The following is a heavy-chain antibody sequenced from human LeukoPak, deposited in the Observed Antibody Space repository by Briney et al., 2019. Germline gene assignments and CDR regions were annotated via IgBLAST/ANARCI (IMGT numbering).Heavy chain of an antibody. V-gene: IGHV3-23*01. D-gene: IGHD2-2*02. J-gene: IGHJ4*02. Sequence: GGSLRLSCAASGFTFSTYAMSWVRQAPGKGLEWVSAISGSGGSTDYADSVKGRFTISRDNSKNTLYLQMNSLRAEDTAVYSCAKTRGYTSTGQALYYFDSWGQGTLVTVSS. CDR1: GFTFSTYA. CDR2: ISGSGGST. CDR3: AKTRGYTSTGQALYYFDS.